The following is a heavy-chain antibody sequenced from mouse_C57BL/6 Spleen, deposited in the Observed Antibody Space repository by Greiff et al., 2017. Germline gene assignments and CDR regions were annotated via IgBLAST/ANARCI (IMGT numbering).Heavy chain of an antibody. CDR3: TRSLLLRYWYFDV. V-gene: IGHV6-6*01. J-gene: IGHJ1*03. D-gene: IGHD1-1*01. CDR2: IRNKANNHAT. Sequence: EVKVEESGGGLVQPGGSMKLSCAASGFTFSDAWMDWVRQSPEKGLEWVAEIRNKANNHATYYAESVKGRFTISRDDSKSSVYLQMNSLRAEDTGIYYCTRSLLLRYWYFDVWGTGTTVTVSS. CDR1: GFTFSDAW.